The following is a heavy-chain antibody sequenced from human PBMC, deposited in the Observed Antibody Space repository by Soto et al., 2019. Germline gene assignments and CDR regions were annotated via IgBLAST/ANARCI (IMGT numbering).Heavy chain of an antibody. J-gene: IGHJ6*02. V-gene: IGHV1-18*01. CDR1: GYTFTRSG. CDR3: AREGVAPYYYYGMDV. D-gene: IGHD5-12*01. Sequence: QVQLVQSGAEVKKPGASVKVSCKASGYTFTRSGISWVRQAPGQGPERMGWISSYNGDTNYAQTVQGRVTMTTDTSKSKAYMELRSLRSDDTAVYYCAREGVAPYYYYGMDVWGQGTPVTVSS. CDR2: ISSYNGDT.